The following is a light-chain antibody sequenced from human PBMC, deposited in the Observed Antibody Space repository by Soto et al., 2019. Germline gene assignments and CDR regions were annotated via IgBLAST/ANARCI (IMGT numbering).Light chain of an antibody. Sequence: EIVLTQSPGTLSLSPGERATLSCRASQSVSSNYLAWFQQKPGQAPRLLIYGASSRASGITDRFSGSGSGTDLTLTMSRMEHEDFAVYYCQQYGSSPYTCGQGTKLEIK. CDR3: QQYGSSPYT. CDR1: QSVSSNY. J-gene: IGKJ2*01. CDR2: GAS. V-gene: IGKV3-20*01.